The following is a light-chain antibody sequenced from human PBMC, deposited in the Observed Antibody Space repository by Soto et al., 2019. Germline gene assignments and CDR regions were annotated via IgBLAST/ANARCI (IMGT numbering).Light chain of an antibody. CDR2: DNT. V-gene: IGLV1-40*01. CDR1: SSNIGAGFD. J-gene: IGLJ2*01. Sequence: QSVLTQPPSVSGAPGQRVTICCTGSSSNIGAGFDVYWYQHLPGTAPKLLIYDNTNRPSGVPDRFSGSKSGTSASLAITGLQAEDVADYYCLSYDCSLSALVFGGVTKLTVL. CDR3: LSYDCSLSALV.